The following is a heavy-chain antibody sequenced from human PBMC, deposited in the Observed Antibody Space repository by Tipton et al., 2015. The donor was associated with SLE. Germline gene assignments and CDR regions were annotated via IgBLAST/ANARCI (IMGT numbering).Heavy chain of an antibody. D-gene: IGHD2-15*01. CDR2: IHYSGTT. J-gene: IGHJ3*02. Sequence: TLSLTCAVYGGSFSGYYCSWFRQAPGKGPEWIGYIHYSGTTNYNPSLKSRVTMSVDTSKNQFSLKLSSVTAADTAVYYCARAEGSWDAFDIWGQGTMVTVSS. CDR1: GGSFSGYY. CDR3: ARAEGSWDAFDI. V-gene: IGHV4-59*01.